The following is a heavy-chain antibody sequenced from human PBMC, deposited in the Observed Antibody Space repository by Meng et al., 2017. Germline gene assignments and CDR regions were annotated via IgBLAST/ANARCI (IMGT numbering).Heavy chain of an antibody. V-gene: IGHV1-2*02. D-gene: IGHD3-10*01. J-gene: IGHJ1*01. Sequence: ASVKVSCKASGYTFTGYYMHWVRQAPGQGLEWMGWINPNSGGTNYAQKFQGRVTMTRDTSISTAYMELSSVTAADTAVYYCARGCIGYGSGSYCAEYFQHWGQGTLVTVSS. CDR2: INPNSGGT. CDR1: GYTFTGYY. CDR3: ARGCIGYGSGSYCAEYFQH.